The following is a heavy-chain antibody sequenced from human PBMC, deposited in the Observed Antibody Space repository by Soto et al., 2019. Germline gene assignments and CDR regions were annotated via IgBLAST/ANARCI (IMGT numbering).Heavy chain of an antibody. J-gene: IGHJ3*02. CDR2: INPNSGGT. CDR3: ARDARYCSSTSCYAFDI. Sequence: RASVKVSFKASGYTFTGYYMHWVRQAPGQGLEWMGWINPNSGGTNYAQKFQGRVTMTRDTSISTAYMELSRLRSDDTAVYYCARDARYCSSTSCYAFDIWGQGTMVTVSS. D-gene: IGHD2-2*01. V-gene: IGHV1-2*02. CDR1: GYTFTGYY.